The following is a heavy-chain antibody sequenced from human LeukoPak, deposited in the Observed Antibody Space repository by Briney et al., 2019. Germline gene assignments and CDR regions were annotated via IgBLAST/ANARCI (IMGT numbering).Heavy chain of an antibody. CDR2: IKQDESEK. Sequence: GGSLRLSCAGSGFTFSSYWMTWVRQAPGKGLEWVANIKQDESEKYYVDSVKGRFSISRDNAKNSLHLQMNSLRAEDTAVYYCARSRAVDYWGQGTLVTVSS. V-gene: IGHV3-7*01. J-gene: IGHJ4*02. CDR3: ARSRAVDY. CDR1: GFTFSSYW. D-gene: IGHD6-6*01.